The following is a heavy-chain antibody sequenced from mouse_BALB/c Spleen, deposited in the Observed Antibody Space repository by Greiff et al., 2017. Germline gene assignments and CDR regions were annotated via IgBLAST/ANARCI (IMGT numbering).Heavy chain of an antibody. D-gene: IGHD2-3*01. J-gene: IGHJ4*01. V-gene: IGHV5-6*01. CDR2: ISSGGSYT. CDR1: GLTFSSYG. CDR3: AREKFYDGYYDYYAMDY. Sequence: EVKLVESGGDLVKPGGSLKLSCAASGLTFSSYGMSWVRQTPDKRLEWVATISSGGSYTYYPDSVKGRFTISRDNAKNTLYLQMSSLKSEDTAMYYCAREKFYDGYYDYYAMDYWGQGTSVTVSS.